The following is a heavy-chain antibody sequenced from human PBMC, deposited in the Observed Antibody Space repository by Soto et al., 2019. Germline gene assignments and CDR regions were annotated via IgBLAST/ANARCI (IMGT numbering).Heavy chain of an antibody. CDR3: ARALLRFLEWPQNYFDY. CDR1: GGTFSSYA. D-gene: IGHD3-3*01. J-gene: IGHJ4*02. V-gene: IGHV1-69*13. CDR2: IIPIFGTA. Sequence: GASVKVSCKASGGTFSSYAISWVRQAPGQGLEWIGGIIPIFGTANYAQKFQGRVTITADESTSTAYMELSSLRSEDTAVYYCARALLRFLEWPQNYFDYWGQGTLVTVSS.